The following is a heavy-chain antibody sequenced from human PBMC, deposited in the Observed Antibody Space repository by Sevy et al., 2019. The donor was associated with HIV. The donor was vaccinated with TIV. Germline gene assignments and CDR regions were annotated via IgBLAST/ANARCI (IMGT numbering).Heavy chain of an antibody. CDR2: INPNIGAT. CDR1: GYTFTDYY. J-gene: IGHJ4*02. D-gene: IGHD3-9*01. CDR3: ATSGQSSYDVLNAYYPFNY. V-gene: IGHV1-2*02. Sequence: ASVKVSCKTSGYTFTDYYIHWVRQAPGQGLEWMGWINPNIGATQYARRFRGRVTLSRDTSINTAYMELSRLRFDDMAVFYCATSGQSSYDVLNAYYPFNYWGQRTLVTVSS.